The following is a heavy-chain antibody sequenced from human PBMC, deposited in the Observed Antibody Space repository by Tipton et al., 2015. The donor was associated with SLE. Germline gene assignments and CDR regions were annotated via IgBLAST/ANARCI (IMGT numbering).Heavy chain of an antibody. Sequence: QVQLVQSGAEVKKPGASVMVSCKASGYTFTSYGISWVRQAPGQGLEWMGWISAYNGNTNYAQKLQGRVTMTTDTSTSTAYMELRSLRSEDTAVYYCASPYSSSFYYYGMDVWGQGTTVTVSS. D-gene: IGHD6-6*01. CDR3: ASPYSSSFYYYGMDV. J-gene: IGHJ6*02. CDR1: GYTFTSYG. V-gene: IGHV1-18*01. CDR2: ISAYNGNT.